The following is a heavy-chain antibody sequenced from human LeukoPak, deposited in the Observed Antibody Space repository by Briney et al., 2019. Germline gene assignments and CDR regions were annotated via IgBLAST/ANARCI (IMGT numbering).Heavy chain of an antibody. CDR1: GFTFSSYA. CDR2: ISGSGGST. J-gene: IGHJ5*02. Sequence: PGGSLRLSCAASGFTFSSYAMSWVRQAPGKGLEWVSAISGSGGSTYYADSVKGRFTISRDNSKTTRYLQMNSLRAEDTAVYYCAKEADIVVVVSSSYNWFDPWGQGTLVTVSS. CDR3: AKEADIVVVVSSSYNWFDP. V-gene: IGHV3-23*01. D-gene: IGHD2-15*01.